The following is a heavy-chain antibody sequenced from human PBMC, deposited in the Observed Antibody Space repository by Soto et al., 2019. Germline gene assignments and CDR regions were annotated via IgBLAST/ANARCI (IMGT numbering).Heavy chain of an antibody. D-gene: IGHD2-8*01. Sequence: PGGSLTLSCASSGFTFSSCSMNWVRQAPGKGLEWVSFISGSGDTKYYADSVKGRFAISRDNAKNSLYLQMSSLRDEDTAVYYCAKYCSSDVCFDYRGQGTLVTVSS. CDR3: AKYCSSDVCFDY. J-gene: IGHJ4*02. CDR1: GFTFSSCS. CDR2: ISGSGDTK. V-gene: IGHV3-48*02.